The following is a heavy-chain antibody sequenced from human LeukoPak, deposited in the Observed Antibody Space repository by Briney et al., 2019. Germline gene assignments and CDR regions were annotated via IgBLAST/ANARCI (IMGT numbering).Heavy chain of an antibody. CDR3: TTHSVGIVGATALY. Sequence: PGGSLRLSCAASGFTFSSYAMSWVRQAPGKGLEWVSAISGSGGSTYYADSVKGRFTISRDNSKNTLYLQMNSLRAEDTAVYYCTTHSVGIVGATALYWGQGTLVTVSS. D-gene: IGHD1-26*01. J-gene: IGHJ4*02. V-gene: IGHV3-23*01. CDR2: ISGSGGST. CDR1: GFTFSSYA.